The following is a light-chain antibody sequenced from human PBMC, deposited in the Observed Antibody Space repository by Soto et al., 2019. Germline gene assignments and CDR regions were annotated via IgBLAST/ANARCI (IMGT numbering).Light chain of an antibody. J-gene: IGKJ5*01. V-gene: IGKV3D-20*02. CDR3: QQRSNSIT. CDR2: GAS. CDR1: QSISSTQ. Sequence: EIVLTQSPDTLSLSPGERASLSRRASQSISSTQLVWYQQRPGQAPSLLIFGASSRATGIPDRFSGSGSGTDFTLTISSLEPEDFAVYYCQQRSNSITFGQGTRLEIK.